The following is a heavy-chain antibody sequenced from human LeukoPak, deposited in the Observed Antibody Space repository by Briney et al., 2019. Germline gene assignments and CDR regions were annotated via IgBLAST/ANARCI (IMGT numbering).Heavy chain of an antibody. CDR1: GGSISSSNW. V-gene: IGHV4-4*02. J-gene: IGHJ4*02. D-gene: IGHD6-13*01. CDR2: IYHSGST. CDR3: ARVEAAAGNFVGY. Sequence: PSGTLPLTCAVSGGSISSSNWWSWVRQPPGKGLEWIGEIYHSGSTNYNPSLKSRVTISVDKSKNQFSLKLSSVTAADMAVYYCARVEAAAGNFVGYWGQGTLVTVSS.